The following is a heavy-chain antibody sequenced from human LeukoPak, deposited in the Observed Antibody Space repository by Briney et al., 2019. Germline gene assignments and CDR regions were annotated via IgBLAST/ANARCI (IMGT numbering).Heavy chain of an antibody. J-gene: IGHJ3*02. Sequence: GGSLRLSCAASEFTFSTYGIHWVRQAPGKGLEWVAFISYDGNKKYHADSVKGRFTISRDKSKNTLYLQMNSLKTEDTAVYYCAKSTASRDFDMWGQGTMVTVSS. CDR1: EFTFSTYG. CDR3: AKSTASRDFDM. V-gene: IGHV3-30*02. CDR2: ISYDGNKK.